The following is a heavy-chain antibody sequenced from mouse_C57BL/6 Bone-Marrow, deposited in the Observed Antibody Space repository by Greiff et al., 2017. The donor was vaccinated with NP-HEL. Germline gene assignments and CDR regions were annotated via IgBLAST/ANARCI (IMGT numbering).Heavy chain of an antibody. CDR2: IDPSDSET. D-gene: IGHD1-1*01. CDR1: GYTFTSYW. CDR3: ARGGPHYYGSSYGYFDV. J-gene: IGHJ1*03. V-gene: IGHV1-52*01. Sequence: VQLQQPGAELVRPGSSVKLSCKASGYTFTSYWMHWVKQRPIQGLEWIGNIDPSDSETHYNQKFKDKATLTVDKSSSKAYMQLSSLTSEDSAVYYCARGGPHYYGSSYGYFDVWGTGTTVTVSS.